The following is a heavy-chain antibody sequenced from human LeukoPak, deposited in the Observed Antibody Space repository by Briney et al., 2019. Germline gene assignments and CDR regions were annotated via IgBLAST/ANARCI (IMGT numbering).Heavy chain of an antibody. CDR3: ARDTDSSSWYGYYYYGMDV. CDR1: GYTFTSYA. J-gene: IGHJ6*02. CDR2: INAGNGNT. D-gene: IGHD6-13*01. Sequence: ASVKVSCKASGYTFTSYAMHWVRQAPGQRLEWVGWINAGNGNTKYSQKFQGRVTITRDTSASIAYMELSSLRSEDTAVYYCARDTDSSSWYGYYYYGMDVWGQGTTVTVSS. V-gene: IGHV1-3*01.